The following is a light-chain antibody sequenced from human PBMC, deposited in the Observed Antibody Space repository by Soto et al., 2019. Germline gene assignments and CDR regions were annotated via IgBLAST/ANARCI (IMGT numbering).Light chain of an antibody. V-gene: IGKV4-1*01. Sequence: DIVMTQSPDSLAESLGERATINCKSSQSVLYSSNNKNYLAWFQQRPGQPPKLLIYWASTRESGVPDRFSGSGSGTDFTLTISSLQAEDVAVYFCQQYYTTPFSFGGGTMVDIK. CDR2: WAS. CDR1: QSVLYSSNNKNY. CDR3: QQYYTTPFS. J-gene: IGKJ4*01.